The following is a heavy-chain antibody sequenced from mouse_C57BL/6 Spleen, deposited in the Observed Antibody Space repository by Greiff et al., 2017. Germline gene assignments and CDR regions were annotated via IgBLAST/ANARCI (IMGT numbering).Heavy chain of an antibody. J-gene: IGHJ2*01. CDR2: IDPSDSYT. V-gene: IGHV1-69*01. Sequence: QVQLQQPGAELVMPGASVKLSCKASGYTFTSYWMHWVKQRPGQGLEWIGEIDPSDSYTNYNQKFKGKSTLTVDKSSSTAYMQLSSLTSEDSAVYYCARMVTTHFDYWGQGTTLTVSS. CDR1: GYTFTSYW. CDR3: ARMVTTHFDY. D-gene: IGHD2-2*01.